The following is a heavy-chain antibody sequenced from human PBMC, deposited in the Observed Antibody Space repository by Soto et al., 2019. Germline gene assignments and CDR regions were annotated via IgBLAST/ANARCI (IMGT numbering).Heavy chain of an antibody. CDR1: GASISSGEYY. V-gene: IGHV4-31*03. D-gene: IGHD3-16*02. Sequence: QVQLQESGPGLLKPSQTLSLTCTVSGASISSGEYYWSWIRQHPGKGLEWIGYISNTGSTYYNPSLKSRVTISLDTSNNQFSLTLTSLTAPDTAMYYCARGVRGWGSYRPSDFDYWGRGTLVTVSS. CDR3: ARGVRGWGSYRPSDFDY. CDR2: ISNTGST. J-gene: IGHJ4*02.